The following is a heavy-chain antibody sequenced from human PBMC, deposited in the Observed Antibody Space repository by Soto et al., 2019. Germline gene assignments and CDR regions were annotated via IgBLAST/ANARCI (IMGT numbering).Heavy chain of an antibody. D-gene: IGHD2-15*01. V-gene: IGHV1-2*02. CDR3: ARDDGQSRDIFDI. CDR2: INPNSGGT. J-gene: IGHJ3*02. Sequence: GASLKVSCRASGYFFTDDYIHWVRQAPGQGLEWMGWINPNSGGTTFAEKFEARVTFTRDTSISTVYMELSRLRSDDTAVYYCARDDGQSRDIFDIWGQGTMVTVSS. CDR1: GYFFTDDY.